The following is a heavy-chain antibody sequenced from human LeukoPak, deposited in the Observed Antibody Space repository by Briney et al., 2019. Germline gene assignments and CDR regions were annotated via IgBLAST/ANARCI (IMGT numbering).Heavy chain of an antibody. CDR2: IYYSGST. CDR1: GGSISSSSYY. J-gene: IGHJ5*02. Sequence: SETLSLTCTVSGGSISSSSYYWGWIRQPPGKGLEWIGSIYYSGSTYYNPSLKSRVTISVDTSTNQFSLKLSSVTAADTAVYYCARIYCIGGSCYPNWFDPWGQGTLVTVSS. D-gene: IGHD2-15*01. CDR3: ARIYCIGGSCYPNWFDP. V-gene: IGHV4-39*01.